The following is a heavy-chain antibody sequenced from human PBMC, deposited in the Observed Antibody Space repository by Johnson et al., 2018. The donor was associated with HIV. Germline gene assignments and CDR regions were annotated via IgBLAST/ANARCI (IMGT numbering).Heavy chain of an antibody. CDR3: ASSEGARYSYGYPDSQGDAFDI. CDR2: IGTAGDT. J-gene: IGHJ3*02. CDR1: GFTFSSYD. Sequence: VQLVESGGGLVQPGGSLRLSCAASGFTFSSYDMHWVRQATGKGLEWVSAIGTAGDTYYPGSVKGRFTISRENAKNSLYLQMNSLRAEDTAVYYCASSEGARYSYGYPDSQGDAFDIWGQGTMVTVSS. V-gene: IGHV3-13*01. D-gene: IGHD5-18*01.